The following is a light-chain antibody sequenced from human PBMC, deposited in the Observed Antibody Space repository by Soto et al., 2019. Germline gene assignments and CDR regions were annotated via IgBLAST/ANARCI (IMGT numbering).Light chain of an antibody. CDR3: SSYAGSTFDV. CDR2: EVS. J-gene: IGLJ1*01. Sequence: QSALTQPPSASGSPGQSVTISCTGTSSDVGGYNYVSWYQQHPGKAPKLMIYEVSKRPSGVPDRFSGSKSGNTASLTVSGLQAEDEADYYCSSYAGSTFDVFGIGTKLTVL. CDR1: SSDVGGYNY. V-gene: IGLV2-8*01.